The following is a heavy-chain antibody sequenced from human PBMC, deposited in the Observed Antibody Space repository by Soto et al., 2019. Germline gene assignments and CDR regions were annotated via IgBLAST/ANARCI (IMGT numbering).Heavy chain of an antibody. CDR3: ASEGTYDSSGYVVDY. J-gene: IGHJ4*02. CDR2: IYYSGST. Sequence: PSETLSLTCTVSGGSISSGDYYWSWIRQPPGKGLEWIGYIYYSGSTYYNPSLKSRVTISVDTSKNQFSLKLSPVTAADTAVYSCASEGTYDSSGYVVDYWGQGTLVTVSS. V-gene: IGHV4-30-4*01. CDR1: GGSISSGDYY. D-gene: IGHD3-22*01.